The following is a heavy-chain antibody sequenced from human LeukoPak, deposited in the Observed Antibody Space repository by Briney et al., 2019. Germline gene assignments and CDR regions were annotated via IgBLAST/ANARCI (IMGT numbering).Heavy chain of an antibody. CDR3: ARVRVQVATTWYFDY. Sequence: PGGSLRLSCAASGFTFSDYYMSWIRQAPGKGLEWVSYISSSGSTIYYADSVKGRFTISRDNAKNSLYLQMNSLRAEDTAVYYCARVRVQVATTWYFDYWGQGTLVTVSS. D-gene: IGHD5-12*01. V-gene: IGHV3-11*04. J-gene: IGHJ4*02. CDR2: ISSSGSTI. CDR1: GFTFSDYY.